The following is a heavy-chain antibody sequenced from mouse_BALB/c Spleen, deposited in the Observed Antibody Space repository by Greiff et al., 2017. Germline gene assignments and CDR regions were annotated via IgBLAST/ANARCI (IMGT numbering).Heavy chain of an antibody. CDR1: GFTFSNYW. D-gene: IGHD2-3*01. Sequence: EVQLVESGGGLVQPGGSMKLSCVASGFTFSNYWMNWVRQSPEKGLEWVAEIRLKSNNYATHYAESVKGRFTISRDDSKSSVYLQMNNLRAEDTGIYYCTRDGNDWGQGTTLTVSS. CDR2: IRLKSNNYAT. V-gene: IGHV6-6*02. CDR3: TRDGND. J-gene: IGHJ2*01.